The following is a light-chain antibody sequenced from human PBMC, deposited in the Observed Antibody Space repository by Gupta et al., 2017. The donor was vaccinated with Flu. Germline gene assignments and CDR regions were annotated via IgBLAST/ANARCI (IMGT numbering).Light chain of an antibody. V-gene: IGLV1-40*01. CDR1: SSNIGAGYV. Sequence: QSVLTQPPSVSGAPGQRGTISCTGSSSNIGAGYVVHWYQQLPGTAPTLLTYGNSNRPSGVPDRFSGSKSGTSASLAITGLHAEDEADYYCQSYDSSLSGWVFCGGTKLTVL. J-gene: IGLJ3*02. CDR3: QSYDSSLSGWV. CDR2: GNS.